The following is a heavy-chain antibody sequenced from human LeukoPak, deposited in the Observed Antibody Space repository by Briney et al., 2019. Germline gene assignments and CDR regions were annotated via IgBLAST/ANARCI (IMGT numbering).Heavy chain of an antibody. V-gene: IGHV1-69*13. CDR1: GGTFSSFA. D-gene: IGHD2-15*01. J-gene: IGHJ6*02. CDR2: FIPIFGST. Sequence: SVRVSCTASGGTFSSFAISWVRQAPGQGLEWMGGFIPIFGSTKYAQKFQGRVSITADESTSTAYMELSSLRSDDTAVYYCARAHVVVLGAALGGMDVWGQGTTVTVSS. CDR3: ARAHVVVLGAALGGMDV.